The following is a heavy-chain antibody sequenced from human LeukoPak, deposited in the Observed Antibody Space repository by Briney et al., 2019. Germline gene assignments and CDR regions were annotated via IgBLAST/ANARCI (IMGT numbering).Heavy chain of an antibody. CDR1: GFTFSNYG. V-gene: IGHV3-30*03. CDR3: ARDPQGSYYDSSGS. J-gene: IGHJ5*02. CDR2: ISYDGSMK. Sequence: GGSLRLSCAASGFTFSNYGMHWVRQAPGKGLEWVAVISYDGSMKYYADSVKGRFTISRDNSKNTLYLQMNSLRAEDTAVYYCARDPQGSYYDSSGSWGQGTLVTVSS. D-gene: IGHD3-22*01.